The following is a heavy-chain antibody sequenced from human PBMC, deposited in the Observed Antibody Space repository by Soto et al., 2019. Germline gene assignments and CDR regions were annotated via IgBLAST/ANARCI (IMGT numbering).Heavy chain of an antibody. V-gene: IGHV3-23*01. D-gene: IGHD3-10*01. J-gene: IGHJ4*02. CDR1: GFTFSSYA. Sequence: GGALRLSCAASGFTFSSYAMSWVRQAPGKWLEWVSAISGSGGSTYYADSVKGRFTISRDNSKNTLYLQMNSLRAEDTAVYYREKYLVGYYYGSGSHHSDYWGQGXLAPVYS. CDR3: EKYLVGYYYGSGSHHSDY. CDR2: ISGSGGST.